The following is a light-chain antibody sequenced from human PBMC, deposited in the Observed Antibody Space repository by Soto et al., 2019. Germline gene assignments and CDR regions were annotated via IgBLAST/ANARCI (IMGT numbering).Light chain of an antibody. J-gene: IGKJ4*01. V-gene: IGKV4-1*01. CDR1: QTILSTSNNRNY. Sequence: DIVMTQSPDSLAVSLGERPTITCKSSQTILSTSNNRNYLAWYRQKPGQSPRLLIYWASTRESGVPDRISGSGSETDFTLTISSLQAEDVAVYYCQQYVSLPLTFGGGTKVDIK. CDR3: QQYVSLPLT. CDR2: WAS.